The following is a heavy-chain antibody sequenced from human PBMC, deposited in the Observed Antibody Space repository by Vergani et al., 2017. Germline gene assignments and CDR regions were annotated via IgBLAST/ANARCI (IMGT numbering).Heavy chain of an antibody. Sequence: VRLLESGGDLVQPGGSLRLSCTTSGFAFSEFAMHWVRQTPGKGLEWVAVTWYDGNNKQYADSVKGRFTISRDNSKSTMYLQMNSLRDEDTGVYYCARDLRLLYNRFDPWGQGTLVTVSS. CDR1: GFAFSEFA. J-gene: IGHJ5*02. CDR3: ARDLRLLYNRFDP. V-gene: IGHV3-33*01. D-gene: IGHD1-14*01. CDR2: TWYDGNNK.